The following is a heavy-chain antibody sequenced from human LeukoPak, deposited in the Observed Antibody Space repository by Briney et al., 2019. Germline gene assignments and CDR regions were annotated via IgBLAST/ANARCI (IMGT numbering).Heavy chain of an antibody. J-gene: IGHJ4*02. CDR2: MSPNSGDT. CDR3: ARGPPNWGYDY. D-gene: IGHD7-27*01. V-gene: IGHV1-8*01. Sequence: ASVKVSCKASGYTFTSYDFNWVQQATGQRPEWMGWMSPNSGDTGYAQKFQDRVTMTRNTSISTAYMELSSLRSDDTAVYYCARGPPNWGYDYWGPGTLVTVSS. CDR1: GYTFTSYD.